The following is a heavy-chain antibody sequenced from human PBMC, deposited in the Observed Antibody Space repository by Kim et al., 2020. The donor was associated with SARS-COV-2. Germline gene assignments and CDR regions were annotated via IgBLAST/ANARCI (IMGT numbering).Heavy chain of an antibody. V-gene: IGHV3-64*01. J-gene: IGHJ6*02. CDR2: ISSNGGST. Sequence: GGSLRLSCAASGFTFSSYAMHWVRQAPGKGLEYVSAISSNGGSTYYANSVKGRFTISRDNSKNTLYLQMGSLRAEDMAVYYCARGHIVVVPAATEGWYYYGMDVWGQGTTVTVSS. D-gene: IGHD2-2*01. CDR1: GFTFSSYA. CDR3: ARGHIVVVPAATEGWYYYGMDV.